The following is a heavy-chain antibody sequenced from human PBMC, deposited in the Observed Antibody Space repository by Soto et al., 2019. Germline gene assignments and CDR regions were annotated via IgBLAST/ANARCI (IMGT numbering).Heavy chain of an antibody. CDR2: ITYTGVST. CDR1: GFTVSRDY. J-gene: IGHJ4*02. Sequence: GGSLRLSCAASGFTVSRDYMSWVRQAPGKGLEWVSSITYTGVSTYYADSVKGRFTISRDNSRDTLFLQMNSLRAEDTAIYYCAKSSVWYPYFDSWGQGTLVTVSS. V-gene: IGHV3-23*01. D-gene: IGHD6-13*01. CDR3: AKSSVWYPYFDS.